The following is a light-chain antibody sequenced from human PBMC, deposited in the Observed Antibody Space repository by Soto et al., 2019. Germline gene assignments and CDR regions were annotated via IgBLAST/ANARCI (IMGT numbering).Light chain of an antibody. CDR2: GAS. CDR3: QQYKNWPTIT. J-gene: IGKJ5*01. Sequence: EIVMTQSPATLSVSPGERATLFCRGSQSISNKLIWYQQKPGQAPRLLVYGASTRATGIPARFSGSGSGTEFTLTISSLQSEDFAVYYCQQYKNWPTITFGQGTRLEIK. V-gene: IGKV3-15*01. CDR1: QSISNK.